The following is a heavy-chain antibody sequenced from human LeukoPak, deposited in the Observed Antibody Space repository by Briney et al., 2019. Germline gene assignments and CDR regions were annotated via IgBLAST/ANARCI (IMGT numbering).Heavy chain of an antibody. Sequence: ASVKVSCKASGYTFTGYYMHWVRQAPGQGLEWMGWINPNSGGTNYAQKFQGRVTMTRDTSISTAYMELSRLRSDDTAVYYCAREVSGVVPAASHWFDPWGQGTLVTVSS. V-gene: IGHV1-2*02. CDR1: GYTFTGYY. J-gene: IGHJ5*02. CDR3: AREVSGVVPAASHWFDP. D-gene: IGHD2-2*01. CDR2: INPNSGGT.